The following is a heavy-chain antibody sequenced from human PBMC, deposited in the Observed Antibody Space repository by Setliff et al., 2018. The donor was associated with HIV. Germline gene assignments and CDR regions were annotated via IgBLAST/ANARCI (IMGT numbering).Heavy chain of an antibody. D-gene: IGHD3-16*01. CDR2: IYTTGST. CDR3: ARGARYAYYYFDF. V-gene: IGHV4-61*09. Sequence: PSETLSLTCTVSGGSISSGTYYWTWIRQPAGKGLEWIGHIYTTGSTNYNPSLKSRVTMSVDTSKNQFSLNLSSVTAADTAVYYCARGARYAYYYFDFWGHGTQVTVSS. CDR1: GGSISSGTYY. J-gene: IGHJ4*01.